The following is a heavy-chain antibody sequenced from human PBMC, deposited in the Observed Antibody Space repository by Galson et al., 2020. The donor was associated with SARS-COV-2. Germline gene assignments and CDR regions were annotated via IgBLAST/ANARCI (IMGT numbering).Heavy chain of an antibody. V-gene: IGHV3-21*01. D-gene: IGHD7-27*01. Sequence: GESLKISCAASGFTFSNYDMTWVRQAPGKGLEWVSTIDGDSTYIYYTASVKGRFTISRDNAKNSLYLHLDSLRAEDTAVYYCARESDWGFPASADFWGQGTLVTVSS. CDR1: GFTFSNYD. CDR2: IDGDSTYI. CDR3: ARESDWGFPASADF. J-gene: IGHJ4*02.